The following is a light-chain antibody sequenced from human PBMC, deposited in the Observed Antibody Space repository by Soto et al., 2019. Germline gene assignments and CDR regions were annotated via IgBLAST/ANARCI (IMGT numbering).Light chain of an antibody. Sequence: QPVLTQPPSVSGAPGQRVTISCTGSSSNIGAGYDVHWYQQLPGTAPKLLIYGDNNRPSGVLDRFSGSKSGTSASLAITGLQAEDEADYYCQSYDSSLSAWVFGGGTKLTVL. CDR2: GDN. CDR3: QSYDSSLSAWV. J-gene: IGLJ3*02. CDR1: SSNIGAGYD. V-gene: IGLV1-40*01.